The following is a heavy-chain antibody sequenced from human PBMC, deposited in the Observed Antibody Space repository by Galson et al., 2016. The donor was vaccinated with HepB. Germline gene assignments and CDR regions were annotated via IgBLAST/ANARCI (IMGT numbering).Heavy chain of an antibody. V-gene: IGHV3-33*06. Sequence: SLRLSCAASGFTFTNYGMHWVRQAPGKGLEWVAIIWYDTSNEYYADSVEGRFTISRDNSKNTVYLQMNSLRAEDTAVYYCAKDAAFLGRGGYALTYFDYWGQGTLVTVSS. CDR1: GFTFTNYG. CDR3: AKDAAFLGRGGYALTYFDY. CDR2: IWYDTSNE. J-gene: IGHJ4*02. D-gene: IGHD5-24*01.